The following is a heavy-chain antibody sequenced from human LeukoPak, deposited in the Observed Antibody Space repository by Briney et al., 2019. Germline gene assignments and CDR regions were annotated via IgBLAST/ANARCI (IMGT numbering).Heavy chain of an antibody. V-gene: IGHV3-53*01. D-gene: IGHD1-14*01. Sequence: PGGSLRLSCTASGFTVSNNYMSWVRQAPGKGLEWVSISYSDSNTNYADSVMGRFTIPRDTSQNTLSLQMNSLRAEDTAVYYCVRKNRDFNAAFDIWGQGTVVTVSS. CDR3: VRKNRDFNAAFDI. CDR1: GFTVSNNY. CDR2: SYSDSNT. J-gene: IGHJ3*02.